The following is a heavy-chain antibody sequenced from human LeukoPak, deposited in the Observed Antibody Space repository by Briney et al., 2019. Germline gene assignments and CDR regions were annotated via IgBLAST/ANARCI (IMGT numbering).Heavy chain of an antibody. D-gene: IGHD4-17*01. V-gene: IGHV3-30*04. J-gene: IGHJ4*02. CDR3: AKDLAPVTIPQLGDY. CDR2: ISYDGSNK. CDR1: GFTFSSYA. Sequence: GGSLRPSCAASGFTFSSYAMHWVRQAPGKGLEWVAVISYDGSNKYYADSVKGRFTISRDNSKNTLYLQMNSLRAEDTAVYYCAKDLAPVTIPQLGDYWGQGTLVTVSS.